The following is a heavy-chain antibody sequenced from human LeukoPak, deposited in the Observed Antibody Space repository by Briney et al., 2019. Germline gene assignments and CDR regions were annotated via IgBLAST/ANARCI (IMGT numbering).Heavy chain of an antibody. J-gene: IGHJ3*02. Sequence: ASVKVSRKASGYTFTGNYMHWVRHAPGQGPGWVRGIIRNSGASSYAHKHPGRGTMTRATSISTAYMDVSRLRSDDTAVYYCARGGIAAAGTRRAFDMWGQGTMVTVSS. CDR2: IIRNSGAS. CDR3: ARGGIAAAGTRRAFDM. D-gene: IGHD6-13*01. V-gene: IGHV1-2*02. CDR1: GYTFTGNY.